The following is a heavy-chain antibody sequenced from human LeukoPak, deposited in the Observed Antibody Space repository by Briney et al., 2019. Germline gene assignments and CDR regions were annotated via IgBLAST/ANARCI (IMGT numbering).Heavy chain of an antibody. D-gene: IGHD2/OR15-2a*01. J-gene: IGHJ3*02. CDR3: ARKNDFEI. V-gene: IGHV4-59*01. CDR2: IYYSGRT. Sequence: PSETLSLTCTVSGGSISSYYWNWIRQTPGKGLEWIGCIYYSGRTYYNPPLKSRVTISVDMSKSQFSLRLTSVTAADTAVYYCARKNDFEIWGQGTLVTVSS. CDR1: GGSISSYY.